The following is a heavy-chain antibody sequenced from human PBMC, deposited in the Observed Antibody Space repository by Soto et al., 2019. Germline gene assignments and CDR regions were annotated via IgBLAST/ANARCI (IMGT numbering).Heavy chain of an antibody. CDR3: ARVRLLWFGELLDWFDP. CDR1: GGSISSGGYY. CDR2: IYYSGST. Sequence: TLSLTCTVSGGSISSGGYYWSWIRQHPGKGLEWIGYIYYSGSTYYNPSLKSRVTISVDTSKNQFSLKLSSVTAADTAVYYCARVRLLWFGELLDWFDPWGQGTLVTVSS. D-gene: IGHD3-10*01. J-gene: IGHJ5*02. V-gene: IGHV4-31*03.